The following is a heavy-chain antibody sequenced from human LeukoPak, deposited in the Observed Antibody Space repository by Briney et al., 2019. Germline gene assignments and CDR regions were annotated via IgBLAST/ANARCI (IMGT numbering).Heavy chain of an antibody. D-gene: IGHD6-19*01. CDR3: TRPYSSGYY. CDR2: ISSSSSTI. Sequence: PGGSLRLSCAASGFTFSSYSMNWVRQAPGKGLEWVSYISSSSSTIYYADSVKGRFTISRDNAKNSLYLQMNSLKIEDTAVYYCTRPYSSGYYWGQGTLVTVSS. CDR1: GFTFSSYS. J-gene: IGHJ4*02. V-gene: IGHV3-48*01.